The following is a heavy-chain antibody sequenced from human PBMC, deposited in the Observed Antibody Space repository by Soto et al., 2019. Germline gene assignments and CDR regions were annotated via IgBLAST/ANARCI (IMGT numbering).Heavy chain of an antibody. Sequence: GGSLRLSCAASGFTFSSYSVNWVRQAPGKGLEWVSYISSGSKTIFYADSVKGRFTVSRDNAKNSQYLQMNSLRDEDTAVYYCAREDILGARSFDYWGQGTLVTVSS. J-gene: IGHJ4*02. D-gene: IGHD1-26*01. CDR2: ISSGSKTI. CDR1: GFTFSSYS. V-gene: IGHV3-48*02. CDR3: AREDILGARSFDY.